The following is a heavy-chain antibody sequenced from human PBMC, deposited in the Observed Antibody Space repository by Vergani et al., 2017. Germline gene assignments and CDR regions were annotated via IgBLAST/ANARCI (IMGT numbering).Heavy chain of an antibody. Sequence: QVQLVQSGAEVKKPGASVKVSCKVSGYTLTELSMHWVRQAPGKGLEWMGGFDPEDGETIYAQKFQGRVTMTEDTSTDTAYMELSSLRSEDTAVYYCATRDFKYSSGWYFSWFYPWGQGTLVTVSS. J-gene: IGHJ5*02. CDR1: GYTLTELS. D-gene: IGHD6-19*01. CDR3: ATRDFKYSSGWYFSWFYP. CDR2: FDPEDGET. V-gene: IGHV1-24*01.